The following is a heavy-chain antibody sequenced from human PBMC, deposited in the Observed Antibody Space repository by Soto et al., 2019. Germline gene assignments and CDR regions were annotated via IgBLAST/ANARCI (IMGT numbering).Heavy chain of an antibody. CDR2: ISGAGHTI. D-gene: IGHD1-1*01. Sequence: EVQLVESGGGLVQPGGSLRLSCAASEYTFTGYGMNWVRQAPGKGLEWISYISGAGHTIYYADSVKGRFTVSRDSATNSVYLQVSSLRDDDTAIYYCARDMSGRTGTGWFDPWGQGTLVTVTS. CDR1: EYTFTGYG. CDR3: ARDMSGRTGTGWFDP. J-gene: IGHJ5*02. V-gene: IGHV3-48*02.